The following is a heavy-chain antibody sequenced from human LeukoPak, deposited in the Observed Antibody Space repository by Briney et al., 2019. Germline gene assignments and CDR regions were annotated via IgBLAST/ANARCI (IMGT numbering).Heavy chain of an antibody. Sequence: ASVKVSCKATGYTFTSYDINWVRQATGQGLEWMGWMNPNSGNTGYAQKFQGRVTITADESTSTAYMELSSLRSEDTAVYYCARDLNGDYVRSGFDYWGQGTLVTVSS. D-gene: IGHD4-17*01. V-gene: IGHV1-8*01. CDR3: ARDLNGDYVRSGFDY. J-gene: IGHJ4*02. CDR2: MNPNSGNT. CDR1: GYTFTSYD.